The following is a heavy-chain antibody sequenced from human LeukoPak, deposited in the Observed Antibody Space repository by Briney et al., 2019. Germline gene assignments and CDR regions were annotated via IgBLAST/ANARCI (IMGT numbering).Heavy chain of an antibody. Sequence: SETLSLTCTVSGGSISSGGYYWSWIRQPPGKGLEWIGYIYHSGSTYYNPSLKSRVTISVDRSKNQFSLKLSSVTAADTAVYYCARDRAPYVDYRGQGTLVTVSS. J-gene: IGHJ4*02. CDR2: IYHSGST. CDR1: GGSISSGGYY. D-gene: IGHD3-10*01. CDR3: ARDRAPYVDY. V-gene: IGHV4-30-2*01.